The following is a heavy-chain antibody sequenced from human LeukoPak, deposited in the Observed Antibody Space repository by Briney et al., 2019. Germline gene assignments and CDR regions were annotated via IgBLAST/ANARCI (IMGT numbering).Heavy chain of an antibody. V-gene: IGHV3-23*01. CDR1: GFTFSSYA. J-gene: IGHJ2*01. D-gene: IGHD6-19*01. Sequence: GGSLRLSCAASGFTFSSYAMSWVRQAPGKGLEWVSAISGSGGSTYYADSVKGRFTISRDNAKNSLYLQMNSLRGEDTAVYYCARSLTSGRYFDLWGRGTLVTVSS. CDR3: ARSLTSGRYFDL. CDR2: ISGSGGST.